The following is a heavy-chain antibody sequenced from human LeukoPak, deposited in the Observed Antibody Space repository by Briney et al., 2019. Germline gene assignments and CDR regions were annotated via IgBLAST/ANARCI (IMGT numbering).Heavy chain of an antibody. J-gene: IGHJ4*02. CDR1: GLTFSSYA. D-gene: IGHD3-16*01. CDR2: ISYDGSNK. V-gene: IGHV3-30*04. Sequence: GGSLRLSCAASGLTFSSYAMHWVRQAPGKGLEWVAVISYDGSNKYYADSVKGRFTISRDNSKNTLYLQMNSLRAEDTAVYYCATTPLGYWGQGTLVTVSS. CDR3: ATTPLGY.